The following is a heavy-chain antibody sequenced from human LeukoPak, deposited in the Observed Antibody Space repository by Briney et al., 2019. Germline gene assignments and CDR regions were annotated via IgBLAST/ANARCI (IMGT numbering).Heavy chain of an antibody. J-gene: IGHJ6*03. V-gene: IGHV4-4*07. CDR2: MFSSGTT. Sequence: SETLSLTCRVSGASITSHYWSWIRQPAGKGLEWIGRMFSSGTTNYNPSLKSRVTISVDTSKNQFSLKLSSVTAADTAVYYCARLWFGELPTSRYYYYMDVWGKGTTVTVSS. CDR3: ARLWFGELPTSRYYYYMDV. CDR1: GASITSHY. D-gene: IGHD3-10*01.